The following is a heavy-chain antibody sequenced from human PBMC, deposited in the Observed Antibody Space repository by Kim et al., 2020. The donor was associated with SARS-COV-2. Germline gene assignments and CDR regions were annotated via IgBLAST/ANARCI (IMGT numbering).Heavy chain of an antibody. D-gene: IGHD2-15*01. V-gene: IGHV3-13*01. CDR1: GFTFSSYD. Sequence: GGSLRLSCAASGFTFSSYDMHWVRQATGKGLEWVSAIGTAGDTYYPGSVKGRFTISRENAKNSSYLQMNSLRAGDTAVYYCARVSWDYDAFDSWGQGTMVTVPS. J-gene: IGHJ3*02. CDR2: IGTAGDT. CDR3: ARVSWDYDAFDS.